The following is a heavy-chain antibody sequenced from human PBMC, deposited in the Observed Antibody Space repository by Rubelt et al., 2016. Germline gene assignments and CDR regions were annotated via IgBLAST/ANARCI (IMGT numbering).Heavy chain of an antibody. D-gene: IGHD3-22*01. V-gene: IGHV1-46*01. Sequence: QVQLVQSGAEVRKPGASVKVSSKASGYTFTSYYIHWVRQAPGQGLECMGVINPSDGSTIYAPRFQRRITMTRDTSTTTVDMELSSLRSEATAVYYCARGSSGYPPLDYWGQGTLVTVSS. CDR1: GYTFTSYY. CDR2: INPSDGST. J-gene: IGHJ4*02. CDR3: ARGSSGYPPLDY.